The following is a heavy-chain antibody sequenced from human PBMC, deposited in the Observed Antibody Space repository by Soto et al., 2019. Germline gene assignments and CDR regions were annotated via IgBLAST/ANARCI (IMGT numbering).Heavy chain of an antibody. CDR2: ISSSSSYI. CDR3: ARDRGSSGYYYGFDY. Sequence: EVQLVESGGGLVKPGGSLRLSCAASGFTFSSYSMNWVRQAPGKGLEWVSSISSSSSYIYYADSVKGRFTISRDNAKNSLYLQMTSLRAEDTAGYYCARDRGSSGYYYGFDYWGQGTLVTVSS. D-gene: IGHD3-22*01. J-gene: IGHJ4*02. CDR1: GFTFSSYS. V-gene: IGHV3-21*01.